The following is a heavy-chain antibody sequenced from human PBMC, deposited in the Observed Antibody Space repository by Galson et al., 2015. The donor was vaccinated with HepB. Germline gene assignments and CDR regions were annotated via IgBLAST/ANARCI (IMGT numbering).Heavy chain of an antibody. D-gene: IGHD1-26*01. J-gene: IGHJ5*02. V-gene: IGHV3-11*01. CDR2: IDSIGFTT. CDR1: GFTFSDYY. Sequence: SLRLSCAASGFTFSDYYMSWLRQAPGKGLEWVAHIDSIGFTTYYADSVRGRFTLSRDNANSSLYLEMSSLRVDDTAVYFCAQRRENFKPVFHPWGRGTQVSGPS. CDR3: AQRRENFKPVFHP.